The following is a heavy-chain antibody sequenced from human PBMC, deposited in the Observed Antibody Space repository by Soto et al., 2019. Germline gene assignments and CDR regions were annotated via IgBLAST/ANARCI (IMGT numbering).Heavy chain of an antibody. CDR3: AKEFGDPNWFDP. V-gene: IGHV3-23*01. CDR1: GFTFSSYA. J-gene: IGHJ5*02. CDR2: ISGSGGST. Sequence: EVQLLESGGGLVQPGGSLRLSCAASGFTFSSYAMSWVRQAPGKGLEWVSAISGSGGSTYYADSVKGRFTISRDNSKNPLYMQMNSLRAEDTAVYYCAKEFGDPNWFDPWGQGTLVTVSS. D-gene: IGHD3-10*01.